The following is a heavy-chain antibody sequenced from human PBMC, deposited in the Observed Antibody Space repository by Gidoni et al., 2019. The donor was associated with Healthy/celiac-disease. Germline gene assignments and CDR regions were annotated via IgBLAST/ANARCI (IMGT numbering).Heavy chain of an antibody. Sequence: QLQLQESGPGLVKPSETLSLTCTVSGGSIRSSSYYWGWIRQPPGKGLEWIGSIYYSGSTYYNPSLKSRVTISVDTSKNQFSLKLSSVTAADTAVYYCARVHYDSSGYTPGWFDPWGQGTLVTVSS. V-gene: IGHV4-39*01. J-gene: IGHJ5*02. CDR1: GGSIRSSSYY. D-gene: IGHD3-22*01. CDR3: ARVHYDSSGYTPGWFDP. CDR2: IYYSGST.